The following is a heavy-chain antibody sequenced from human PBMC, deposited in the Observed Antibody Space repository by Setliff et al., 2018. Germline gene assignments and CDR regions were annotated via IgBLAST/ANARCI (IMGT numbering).Heavy chain of an antibody. CDR3: ARDQGSYGYRAFDF. V-gene: IGHV3-48*03. J-gene: IGHJ4*02. Sequence: GGSLRLSCVASGFTFSNYEMNWVRQAPGKGLEWVSYISNSGGVKYYTDSVKGRFTFSRDNAKNSLYLQMHSLRAEDTAVYYCARDQGSYGYRAFDFWGQGTLVTVSS. CDR1: GFTFSNYE. D-gene: IGHD5-18*01. CDR2: ISNSGGVK.